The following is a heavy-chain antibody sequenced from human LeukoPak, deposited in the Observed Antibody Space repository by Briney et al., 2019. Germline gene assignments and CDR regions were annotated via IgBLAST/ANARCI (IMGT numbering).Heavy chain of an antibody. Sequence: RQAPGQGLEWMGIINPSGGSTSYAQKFQGRVTMTRDTSTSTVYMELSSLRSEDTAVYYCARGEMVTVYWGQGTLVTVSS. CDR3: ARGEMVTVY. V-gene: IGHV1-46*01. D-gene: IGHD5-24*01. CDR2: INPSGGST. J-gene: IGHJ4*02.